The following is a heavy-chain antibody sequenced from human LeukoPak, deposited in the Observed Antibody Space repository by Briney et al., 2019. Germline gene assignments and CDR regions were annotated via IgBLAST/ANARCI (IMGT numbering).Heavy chain of an antibody. V-gene: IGHV7-4-1*02. CDR1: QYTFTRYD. CDR3: ARRNYGSGSPRWFDP. J-gene: IGHJ5*02. Sequence: ASVKVSCKGSQYTFTRYDIYWVRQAPGQGLEWMGWINTNTGNPTYAQGFTGRFVFSLDTSVTTAYLHISSLKAEDTAVYYCARRNYGSGSPRWFDPWGQGTLVTVSS. D-gene: IGHD3-10*01. CDR2: INTNTGNP.